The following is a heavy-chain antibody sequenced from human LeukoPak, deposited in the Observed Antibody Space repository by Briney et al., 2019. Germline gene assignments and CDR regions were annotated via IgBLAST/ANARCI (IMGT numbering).Heavy chain of an antibody. CDR1: GFTFDDYA. CDR3: AKGQTWDSSWDFDY. CDR2: ISWNSGSI. D-gene: IGHD6-13*01. J-gene: IGHJ4*02. V-gene: IGHV3-9*01. Sequence: GGSLRLSCAASGFTFDDYAMHWVRQAPGKGLEWVSGISWNSGSIGYADSVKGRFTISRDNAKNSLYLQMNSLRAEDTAVYYCAKGQTWDSSWDFDYWGQGTLVTVSS.